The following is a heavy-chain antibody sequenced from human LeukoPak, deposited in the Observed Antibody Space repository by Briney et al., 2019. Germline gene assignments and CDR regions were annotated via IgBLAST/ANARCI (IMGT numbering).Heavy chain of an antibody. CDR3: VRRGYSYGS. V-gene: IGHV4-61*02. CDR1: GGSIGSGSYY. CDR2: IYTSGST. J-gene: IGHJ4*02. Sequence: SETLSLTCTVSGGSIGSGSYYWNWIRQPAGKGLEWIGRIYTSGSTNYNPSLKSRVTISVDTSKNQFSLRLSSVTAADTAVYYCVRRGYSYGSWGQGTLVTVSS. D-gene: IGHD5-18*01.